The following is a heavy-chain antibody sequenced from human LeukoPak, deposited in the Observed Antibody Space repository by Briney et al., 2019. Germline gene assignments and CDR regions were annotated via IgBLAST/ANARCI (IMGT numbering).Heavy chain of an antibody. Sequence: GGSLRLSCAASGFTFSTYWMNWYRQAPGKGLEWVGNINHDASEINYVDSVRGRFTISRDNAKNSLHLQMNSLRAEDTAVYYCATDRDNSDWQKRFDSWGQGTLVTVSS. D-gene: IGHD2-21*02. V-gene: IGHV3-7*01. J-gene: IGHJ4*02. CDR1: GFTFSTYW. CDR3: ATDRDNSDWQKRFDS. CDR2: INHDASEI.